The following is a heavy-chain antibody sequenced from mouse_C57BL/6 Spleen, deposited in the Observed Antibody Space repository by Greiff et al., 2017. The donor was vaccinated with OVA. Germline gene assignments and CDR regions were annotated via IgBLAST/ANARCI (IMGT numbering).Heavy chain of an antibody. CDR2: IYPGDGDT. CDR3: ARSGHGYDYFDY. Sequence: LQESGPELVKPGASVKISCKASGYAFSSSWMNWVKQRPGKGLEWIGRIYPGDGDTNYNGKFKGKATLTADKSSSTAYMQLSSLTSEDSAVYFCARSGHGYDYFDYWGQGTTLTVSS. V-gene: IGHV1-82*01. D-gene: IGHD2-2*01. CDR1: GYAFSSSW. J-gene: IGHJ2*01.